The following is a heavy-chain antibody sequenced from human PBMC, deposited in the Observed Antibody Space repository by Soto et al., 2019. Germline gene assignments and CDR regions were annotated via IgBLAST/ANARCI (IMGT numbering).Heavy chain of an antibody. CDR2: IYYSGST. J-gene: IGHJ3*02. V-gene: IGHV4-31*03. D-gene: IGHD2-15*01. CDR1: GGSISSGGYY. CDR3: ARDVALRGYCSGGSCYSSNAFDI. Sequence: QVQLQESGPGLVKPSQTLSLTCTVSGGSISSGGYYWSWIRQHPGKGLEWIGYIYYSGSTYYNPSLKSRVTLSVDTSKNQFSLKLSSVTAADTAVYYCARDVALRGYCSGGSCYSSNAFDIWGQGTMVTVSS.